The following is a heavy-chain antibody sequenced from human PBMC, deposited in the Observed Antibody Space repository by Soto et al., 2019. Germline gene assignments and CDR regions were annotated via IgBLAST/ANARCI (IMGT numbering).Heavy chain of an antibody. D-gene: IGHD1-26*01. CDR1: GFTFSSYG. CDR3: AKDIEEVVYYYGMDV. J-gene: IGHJ6*02. CDR2: ISYDGNNK. V-gene: IGHV3-30*18. Sequence: VQLLESGGGSVQPGGSLRLSCAASGFTFSSYGMHWVRQAPGKGLEWVGLISYDGNNKFYADSVKGRFTISRDNSKNTLFLQMNSLRAEDTALYYCAKDIEEVVYYYGMDVWGQGTTVTVSS.